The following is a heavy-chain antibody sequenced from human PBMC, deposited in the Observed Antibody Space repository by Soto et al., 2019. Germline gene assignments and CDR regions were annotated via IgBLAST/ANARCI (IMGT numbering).Heavy chain of an antibody. Sequence: SETLSLTCTVSGGAISGCYWTWIRQSAGKGLEWIGRIYSSGGTKYNPSLQSRVTMSLDTSKNQFSLRLSSVTAADTAVYYCARGQRFSDSFDPWGQGTLVTVSS. D-gene: IGHD3-3*01. CDR1: GGAISGCY. CDR2: IYSSGGT. J-gene: IGHJ5*02. CDR3: ARGQRFSDSFDP. V-gene: IGHV4-4*07.